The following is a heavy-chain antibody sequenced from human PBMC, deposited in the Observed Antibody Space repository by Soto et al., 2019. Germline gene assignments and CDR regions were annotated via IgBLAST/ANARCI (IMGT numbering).Heavy chain of an antibody. CDR1: GFTFSSYA. CDR2: VSYDGSNK. V-gene: IGHV3-30-3*01. D-gene: IGHD2-2*01. J-gene: IGHJ4*02. Sequence: QVQLVESGGGVVQPGRSLRLSCAASGFTFSSYAMHWVRQAPGKGLEWVAVVSYDGSNKYYADSVKGQFTISRDNSKNTLYLQMDSLRVEDTAVYYFARGPSSLTRFDYWGQGTLVTVSS. CDR3: ARGPSSLTRFDY.